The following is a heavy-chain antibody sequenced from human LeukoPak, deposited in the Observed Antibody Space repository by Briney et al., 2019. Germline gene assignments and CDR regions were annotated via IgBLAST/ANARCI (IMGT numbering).Heavy chain of an antibody. J-gene: IGHJ6*03. V-gene: IGHV3-23*01. Sequence: PGGSLRLSCAASGFTFSSYAMHWVRQAPGKGLEWVSVISGSGHTTDYADSVKGRFTVSRDNSKNTLYLQVNSLRPEDTAVYYCAKGSAYEAQYYYYYMDVWGKGTAVTISS. D-gene: IGHD5-12*01. CDR3: AKGSAYEAQYYYYYMDV. CDR1: GFTFSSYA. CDR2: ISGSGHTT.